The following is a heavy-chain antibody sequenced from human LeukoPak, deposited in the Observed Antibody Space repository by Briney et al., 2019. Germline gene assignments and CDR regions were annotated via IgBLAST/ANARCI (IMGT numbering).Heavy chain of an antibody. D-gene: IGHD6-19*01. Sequence: PGGSLRLSCAASGFTFSSYAMSWVRQAPGKGLEWVSAISGSGGSTYYADSVKGRFTISRDNSKNTLYLQMNSLRAEDTAVYYCAKDSILTRFGSSGWFHAFDIWGQGTMVTVSS. J-gene: IGHJ3*02. V-gene: IGHV3-23*01. CDR2: ISGSGGST. CDR1: GFTFSSYA. CDR3: AKDSILTRFGSSGWFHAFDI.